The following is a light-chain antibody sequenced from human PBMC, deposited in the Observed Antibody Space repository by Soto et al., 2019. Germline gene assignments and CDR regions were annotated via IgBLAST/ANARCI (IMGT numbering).Light chain of an antibody. CDR3: AAWDDSLNGGV. CDR1: SSDVGGYNY. Sequence: QSALTQPASVSGSPGQSITISCTGTSSDVGGYNYVSWYQQHPGKAPKLMIYEVSNRPSGVSNRFSGSKSGNTASLTISGLQSEDEADYYCAAWDDSLNGGVFGTGTKLTVL. J-gene: IGLJ1*01. CDR2: EVS. V-gene: IGLV2-14*01.